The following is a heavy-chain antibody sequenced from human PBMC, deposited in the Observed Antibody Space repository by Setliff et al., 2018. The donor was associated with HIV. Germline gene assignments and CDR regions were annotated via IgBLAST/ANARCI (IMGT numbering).Heavy chain of an antibody. CDR1: GGSISGYF. Sequence: SETLSLTCTVSGGSISGYFWNWIRQPPGKGLEWIGYIYHSGNTNYNPTLESRVSISVDTSKNQFSLKLSSVTAADTAVYYCARGDTRNYYGGDYFDYWGQGSLVTVSS. CDR3: ARGDTRNYYGGDYFDY. CDR2: IYHSGNT. D-gene: IGHD1-26*01. V-gene: IGHV4-59*01. J-gene: IGHJ4*02.